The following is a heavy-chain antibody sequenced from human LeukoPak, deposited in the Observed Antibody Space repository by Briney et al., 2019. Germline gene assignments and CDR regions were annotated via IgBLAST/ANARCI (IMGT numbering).Heavy chain of an antibody. D-gene: IGHD1-26*01. J-gene: IGHJ4*02. Sequence: GRSLRLSCAASGFTFSSHEVDWVRQAPGKGLEWVSYISSSGSTTHYSDSVKGRFTISRDNAKNSLYLQMNSLRADDTAVYYCANLVGATPYWGQGTLVTVSS. V-gene: IGHV3-48*03. CDR1: GFTFSSHE. CDR2: ISSSGSTT. CDR3: ANLVGATPY.